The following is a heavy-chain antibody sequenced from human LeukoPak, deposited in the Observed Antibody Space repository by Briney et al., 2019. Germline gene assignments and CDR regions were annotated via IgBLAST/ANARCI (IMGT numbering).Heavy chain of an antibody. D-gene: IGHD2-2*01. J-gene: IGHJ6*02. CDR1: GSSISSYY. CDR3: ARGYCSSTSCYPSGYYGMDV. Sequence: SETLSLTCTVSGSSISSYYWSWVRQPPGKGLEWIGGIYYTGSTNYNASLTSRVTISLDTYKNQFSLKLSSVTAADTAVYYCARGYCSSTSCYPSGYYGMDVWGQGTTVTVSS. CDR2: IYYTGST. V-gene: IGHV4-59*01.